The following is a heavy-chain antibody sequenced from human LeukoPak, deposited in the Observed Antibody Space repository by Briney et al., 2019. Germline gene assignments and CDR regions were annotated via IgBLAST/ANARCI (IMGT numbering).Heavy chain of an antibody. Sequence: SQTLSLTCTVSGGSISSGGYYWSWIRQHPGKGLEWIGYIYYSGSTYYNPSLKSRVTISVDTSKNQFSLKLSSVTAADTAVYYCARDTGYGYGPGYYYYGMDVWGQGTTVTVSS. J-gene: IGHJ6*02. CDR3: ARDTGYGYGPGYYYYGMDV. CDR2: IYYSGST. D-gene: IGHD5-18*01. V-gene: IGHV4-31*03. CDR1: GGSISSGGYY.